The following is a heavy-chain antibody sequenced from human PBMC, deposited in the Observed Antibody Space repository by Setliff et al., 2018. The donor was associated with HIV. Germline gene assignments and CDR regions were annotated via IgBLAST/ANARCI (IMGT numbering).Heavy chain of an antibody. CDR1: GGSISSYY. CDR2: IYYSGST. D-gene: IGHD3-3*01. Sequence: SLTCTVSGGSISSYYWSWIRQPPGKGLEWIGYIYYSGSTNYNPSLKSRVTISVDTSKNQFSLELGSVIAADTAVYYCARIFGDQGYYYGMDVWGQGTTVTVSS. V-gene: IGHV4-59*01. J-gene: IGHJ6*02. CDR3: ARIFGDQGYYYGMDV.